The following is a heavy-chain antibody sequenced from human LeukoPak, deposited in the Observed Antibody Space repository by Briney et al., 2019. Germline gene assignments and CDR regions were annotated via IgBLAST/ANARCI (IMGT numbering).Heavy chain of an antibody. Sequence: GGSLRLSCAASGFTFSSYSMNWVRQAPGKGLEWVSYISSSSSTIYYADSVKGRFTISRDNAKNSLYLQMNSLRAEDTAVYYCAKVEYSSNIPQHWGQGTLVTVSS. CDR1: GFTFSSYS. CDR3: AKVEYSSNIPQH. J-gene: IGHJ1*01. D-gene: IGHD6-6*01. V-gene: IGHV3-48*04. CDR2: ISSSSSTI.